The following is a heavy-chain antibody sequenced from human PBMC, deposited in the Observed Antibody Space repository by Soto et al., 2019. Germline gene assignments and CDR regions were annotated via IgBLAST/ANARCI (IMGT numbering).Heavy chain of an antibody. V-gene: IGHV3-33*01. D-gene: IGHD5-18*01. CDR2: IWYDGSNK. CDR1: GFTFSSYG. Sequence: VQLVESGGGVVQPGRSLRLSCAASGFTFSSYGMHWVRQAPGKGLEWVAVIWYDGSNKYYADSVKGRFTISRDNSKNTLYLQMNSLRAEDTAVYYCARDRRIQLWLRVGYYFDYWGQGTLVTVSS. J-gene: IGHJ4*02. CDR3: ARDRRIQLWLRVGYYFDY.